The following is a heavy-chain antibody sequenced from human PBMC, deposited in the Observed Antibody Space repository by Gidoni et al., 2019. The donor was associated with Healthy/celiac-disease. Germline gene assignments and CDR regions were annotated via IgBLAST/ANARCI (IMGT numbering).Heavy chain of an antibody. D-gene: IGHD7-27*01. CDR2: IWYDGSNT. Sequence: QVQLVESGGGVVQPGRSVRLSCAASGFTCSSYAMHWVRPAQGKGLEWVAVIWYDGSNTYYADSVKGRFTISSDNSKNPLYLQMNSLRAEDTAVYYCARAAGGGEPDYYYYYGMDVWGQGTTVTVSS. V-gene: IGHV3-33*01. CDR3: ARAAGGGEPDYYYYYGMDV. CDR1: GFTCSSYA. J-gene: IGHJ6*02.